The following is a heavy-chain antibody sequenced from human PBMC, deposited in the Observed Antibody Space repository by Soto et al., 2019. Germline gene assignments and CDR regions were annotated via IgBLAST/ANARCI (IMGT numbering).Heavy chain of an antibody. CDR2: ISESSTTI. J-gene: IGHJ4*02. CDR3: ARDYYDSSGYYTFDY. D-gene: IGHD3-22*01. Sequence: LRLSCAASGFTFSRYSMNWVRQAPGKGLEWVSYISESSTTIYYADSVKGRFTISRDNAKNSLYLQMNSLRDEDTAVYYCARDYYDSSGYYTFDYWGQGTLVTVSS. CDR1: GFTFSRYS. V-gene: IGHV3-48*02.